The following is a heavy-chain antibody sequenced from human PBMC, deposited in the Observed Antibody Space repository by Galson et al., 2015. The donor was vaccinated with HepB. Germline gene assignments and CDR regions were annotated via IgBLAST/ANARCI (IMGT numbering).Heavy chain of an antibody. CDR1: GFPFSIYW. CDR3: ARDLLYDSSGYSYGMDV. Sequence: SLRLSCAASGFPFSIYWMHWVRQPPGKGLEWVSRINNDGSGVAYADSVKGRFIAARDNAKRMLYLQMNSLRAEDTAAYYCARDLLYDSSGYSYGMDVWGQGTTVTVSS. CDR2: INNDGSGV. J-gene: IGHJ6*02. V-gene: IGHV3-74*03. D-gene: IGHD3-22*01.